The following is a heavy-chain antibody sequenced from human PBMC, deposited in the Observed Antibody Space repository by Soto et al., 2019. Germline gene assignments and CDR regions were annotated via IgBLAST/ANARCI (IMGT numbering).Heavy chain of an antibody. CDR3: ASLGWYENAFDI. J-gene: IGHJ3*02. CDR1: GFTFSDHY. Sequence: EVQLVESGGGLVQPGGSLRLSCAASGFTFSDHYMDWVRQAPGKGLEWVGRTRNKANSYTTEYAASVKGRFTISRDDSKNSLYLQMNSLKTEDTAVYYCASLGWYENAFDIWGQGTMVTVSS. CDR2: TRNKANSYTT. D-gene: IGHD6-19*01. V-gene: IGHV3-72*01.